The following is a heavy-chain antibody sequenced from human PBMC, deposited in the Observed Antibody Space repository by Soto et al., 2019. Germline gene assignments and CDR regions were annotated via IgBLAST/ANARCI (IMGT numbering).Heavy chain of an antibody. CDR3: ARAGGYDFWSGYYTPPFYYYYYGMDV. V-gene: IGHV4-34*01. J-gene: IGHJ6*02. D-gene: IGHD3-3*01. CDR1: GGSFSGYY. CDR2: INHSGST. Sequence: SETLSLTCAVYGGSFSGYYWSWIRQPPGKGLEWIGEINHSGSTNYNPSLKSRVTISVDTSKNQFSLKLSSVTAADTAVYYCARAGGYDFWSGYYTPPFYYYYYGMDVCGQRTTVTVSS.